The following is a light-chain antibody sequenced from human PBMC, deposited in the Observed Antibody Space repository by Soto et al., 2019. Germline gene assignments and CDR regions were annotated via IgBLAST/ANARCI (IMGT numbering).Light chain of an antibody. V-gene: IGKV3-15*01. CDR3: QQYNSFRPIT. CDR1: QSVRNK. Sequence: IVVTRSAVTLTVSPGARATLSCRVSQSVRNKVAWYQHKPGQAPKVMIYDTSSMAAGIPARFSGSGYGTDFTLTISSLQSEDFAIYYCQQYNSFRPITFGQGTRLEIK. J-gene: IGKJ5*01. CDR2: DTS.